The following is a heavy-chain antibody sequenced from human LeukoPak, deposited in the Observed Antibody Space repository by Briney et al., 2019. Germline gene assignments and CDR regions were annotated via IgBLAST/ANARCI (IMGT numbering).Heavy chain of an antibody. CDR1: GFTFSSYE. CDR3: ARGRRFLEWLFH. J-gene: IGHJ4*02. Sequence: GGSLRLSCAASGFTFSSYEMNWVRQAPGKGLEWVSYISSSGSTIYYADSVKGRFTISRDNAKNSLYVQMNSLRAEDTAVYYCARGRRFLEWLFHWGQGTLVTVSS. D-gene: IGHD3-3*01. CDR2: ISSSGSTI. V-gene: IGHV3-48*03.